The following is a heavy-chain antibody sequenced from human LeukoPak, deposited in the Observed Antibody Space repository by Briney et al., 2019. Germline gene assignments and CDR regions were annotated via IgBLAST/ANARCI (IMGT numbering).Heavy chain of an antibody. J-gene: IGHJ6*03. Sequence: ASVKVSCKASGGTFSSYAISWVRQAPGQGLEWMGGIIPIFGTANYAQKFQGRVTITADKSTSTAYMDLRNLRSDDTAVYYCARVEVHPRRYFYYMDVWGKGTTVTISS. D-gene: IGHD3-10*01. CDR3: ARVEVHPRRYFYYMDV. V-gene: IGHV1-69*06. CDR2: IIPIFGTA. CDR1: GGTFSSYA.